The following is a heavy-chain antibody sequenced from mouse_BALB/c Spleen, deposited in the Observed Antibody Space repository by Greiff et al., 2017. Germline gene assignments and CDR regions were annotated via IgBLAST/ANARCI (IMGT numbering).Heavy chain of an antibody. CDR2: ISSGGSYT. CDR1: GFTFSSYA. CDR3: ARYGNYGNYYAMDY. J-gene: IGHJ4*01. Sequence: EVKLVESGGGLVKPGGSLKLSCAASGFTFSSYAMSWVRQSPEKRLEWVAEISSGGSYTYYPDTVTGRFTISRDNAKNTLYLEMSSLRSEDTAMYYCARYGNYGNYYAMDYGGQGTSVTVSS. D-gene: IGHD2-1*01. V-gene: IGHV5-9-4*01.